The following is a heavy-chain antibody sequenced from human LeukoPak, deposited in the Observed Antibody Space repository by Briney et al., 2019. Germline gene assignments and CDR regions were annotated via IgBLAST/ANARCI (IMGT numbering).Heavy chain of an antibody. CDR2: IYYSGST. Sequence: PSETLSLTCTVSGGSISSSSYYWGWIRQPPGKGLEWIGSIYYSGSTYYNPSLKSRVTISVDTSKNQFSLKLSSVTAADTAVYYCARRYCSGGSCYRTRQRPEKSAFDIWGQGTMVTVSS. V-gene: IGHV4-39*07. CDR3: ARRYCSGGSCYRTRQRPEKSAFDI. D-gene: IGHD2-15*01. J-gene: IGHJ3*02. CDR1: GGSISSSSYY.